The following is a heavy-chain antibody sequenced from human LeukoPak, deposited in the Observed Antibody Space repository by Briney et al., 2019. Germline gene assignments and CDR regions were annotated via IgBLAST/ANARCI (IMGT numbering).Heavy chain of an antibody. CDR3: ARVYSSGWNPYKYYYYYMDV. J-gene: IGHJ6*03. CDR1: GFTFSSYG. D-gene: IGHD6-19*01. Sequence: GGSLRLSCAASGFTFSSYGMHWVRQAPGKGLEWVAVIWYDGSNKYYADSVKGRFTISRDNSKNTLYLQMNSLRAEDTAVYYCARVYSSGWNPYKYYYYYMDVWGKGTTVTVSS. V-gene: IGHV3-33*01. CDR2: IWYDGSNK.